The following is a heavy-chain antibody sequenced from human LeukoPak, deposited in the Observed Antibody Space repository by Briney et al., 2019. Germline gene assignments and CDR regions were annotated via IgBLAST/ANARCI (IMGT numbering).Heavy chain of an antibody. CDR1: GGSISSSSYY. Sequence: SETLSLTCTVSGGSISSSSYYWGWIRQPPGKGLEWIGSIYYSGSTYYNPSLKSRVTISVDTSKNQFSLKLSSVTAADTAVYYCARHKEASYGSGKPTYYFDYRGQGTLVTVSS. J-gene: IGHJ4*02. CDR3: ARHKEASYGSGKPTYYFDY. D-gene: IGHD3-10*01. CDR2: IYYSGST. V-gene: IGHV4-39*07.